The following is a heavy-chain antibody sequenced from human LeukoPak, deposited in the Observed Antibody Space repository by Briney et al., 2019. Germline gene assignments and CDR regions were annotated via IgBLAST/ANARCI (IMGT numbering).Heavy chain of an antibody. J-gene: IGHJ4*02. CDR3: ARDGGYLLGYCSGGSCYGLDY. V-gene: IGHV3-21*01. CDR2: ISSSSSYI. D-gene: IGHD2-15*01. CDR1: GFTFSSYS. Sequence: PGGSLRLSCAASGFTFSSYSMNWVRQAPGKGLEWVSSISSSSSYIYYADSVKGRFTISRDNAKNSLYLQMNSLRAEDTAVYYCARDGGYLLGYCSGGSCYGLDYWGQGTLVTVSS.